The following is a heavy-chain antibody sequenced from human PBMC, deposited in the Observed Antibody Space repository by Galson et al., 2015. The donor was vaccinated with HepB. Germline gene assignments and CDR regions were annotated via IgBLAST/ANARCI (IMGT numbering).Heavy chain of an antibody. D-gene: IGHD5-12*01. Sequence: SGAEVKKSGESLKISCKGSGYSFTSYYIAWVRQMPGKGLEWMGIVYPGDSDTTYNPSFQGQVPISADRSVGTAYLQWNSLKASDTAIYYCARVWLYYFDFWGQGTLVTVSS. CDR3: ARVWLYYFDF. CDR1: GYSFTSYY. J-gene: IGHJ4*02. V-gene: IGHV5-51*01. CDR2: VYPGDSDT.